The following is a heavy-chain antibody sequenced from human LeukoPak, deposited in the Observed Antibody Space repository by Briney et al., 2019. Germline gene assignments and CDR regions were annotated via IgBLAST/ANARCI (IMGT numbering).Heavy chain of an antibody. Sequence: GESLKISCKGSGYSFTSYWIGWVRQMPGKGLEWMGIIYPSDSDTRYSPSFQGQVTISVDKSISTAYLQWSSLKASDTAMYYCARPSCCSGGTCHSGEQDYWGQGTLVSVSS. J-gene: IGHJ4*02. CDR3: ARPSCCSGGTCHSGEQDY. D-gene: IGHD2-15*01. CDR2: IYPSDSDT. V-gene: IGHV5-51*01. CDR1: GYSFTSYW.